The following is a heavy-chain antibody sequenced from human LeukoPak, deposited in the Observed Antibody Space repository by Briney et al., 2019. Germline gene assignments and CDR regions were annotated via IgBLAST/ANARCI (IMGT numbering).Heavy chain of an antibody. CDR2: ISNTGGTT. J-gene: IGHJ6*03. CDR3: ARVGADRPKYYYYYMDV. Sequence: PGGSLRLSCAASGFTFSSYAMGWVRQAPGKGLEWVSSISNTGGTTYYANSVRGRFTISRDNSRNTLYLQMNSLRAEDTAVYYCARVGADRPKYYYYYMDVWGKGTTVTVSS. V-gene: IGHV3-23*01. D-gene: IGHD3-22*01. CDR1: GFTFSSYA.